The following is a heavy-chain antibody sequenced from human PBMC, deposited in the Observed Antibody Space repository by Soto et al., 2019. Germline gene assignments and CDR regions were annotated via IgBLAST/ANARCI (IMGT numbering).Heavy chain of an antibody. CDR2: IDYSGST. J-gene: IGHJ6*02. D-gene: IGHD3-3*01. Sequence: QVQLQESGPGLVKPSQTLSLTCTVSGGSISSGDYYWSWIRHPPGKGLEWIGYIDYSGSTYYTPSLKSRVTISVDTSKNQFSLKVSSVTAADTAVYYCARDGPLRFMEWSRNYYYGMDVWGQGNTVTVSS. V-gene: IGHV4-30-4*01. CDR1: GGSISSGDYY. CDR3: ARDGPLRFMEWSRNYYYGMDV.